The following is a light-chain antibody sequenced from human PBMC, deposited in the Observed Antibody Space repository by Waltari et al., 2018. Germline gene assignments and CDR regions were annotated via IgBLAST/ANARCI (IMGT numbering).Light chain of an antibody. CDR2: DVS. CDR3: CSYAGSYCWV. J-gene: IGLJ3*02. Sequence: QSALTQPRSVSGSPGQSVTISCTGTSSDVGGYNYVPWYQQHPGKAPKLMIYDVSKRPSGVPDRFSGSKSGNTASLTISGLQAEDEADYYCCSYAGSYCWVFGGGTKLTVL. V-gene: IGLV2-11*01. CDR1: SSDVGGYNY.